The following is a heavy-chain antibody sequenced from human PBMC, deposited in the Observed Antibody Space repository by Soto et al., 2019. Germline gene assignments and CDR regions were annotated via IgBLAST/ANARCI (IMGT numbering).Heavy chain of an antibody. V-gene: IGHV3-64D*06. J-gene: IGHJ4*02. Sequence: GGSLRLSCSASGFTFSIYAMHWVRQAPGKGLEYVSSISINGGSTHYADSVKGRFTISRDNSKNTQYLQMSSLRADDTALYYCVKGEYYYDSSGYHPFDYWGQGTLVTVS. CDR2: ISINGGST. CDR1: GFTFSIYA. CDR3: VKGEYYYDSSGYHPFDY. D-gene: IGHD3-22*01.